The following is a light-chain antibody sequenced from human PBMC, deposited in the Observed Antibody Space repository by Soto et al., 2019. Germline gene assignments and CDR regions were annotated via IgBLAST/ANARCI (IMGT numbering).Light chain of an antibody. Sequence: QTVVTQPRSVSGSPGQSVTISCTGTSSDVGGYNYVSWYQQHPGKAPKLMIYDVTKRPSGVPDRFSGSKSGNTASLTISGLQAEDEADYYCCSYAGSFAWVFGGGTKLTVL. J-gene: IGLJ3*02. CDR2: DVT. V-gene: IGLV2-11*01. CDR1: SSDVGGYNY. CDR3: CSYAGSFAWV.